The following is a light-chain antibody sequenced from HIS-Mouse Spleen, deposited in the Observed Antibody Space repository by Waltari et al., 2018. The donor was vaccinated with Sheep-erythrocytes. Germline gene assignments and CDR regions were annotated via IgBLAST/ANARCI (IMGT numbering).Light chain of an antibody. Sequence: QSALTQPPSASGSPRQSVTISCPGTSSDVGGYNYVSRYQQHPGKPPKLRIYEVSKRPSGVPDRFSGSKSGNTASLTVSGLQAEDEADYYCSSYAGSNNWVFGGGTKLTVL. J-gene: IGLJ3*02. CDR2: EVS. CDR3: SSYAGSNNWV. CDR1: SSDVGGYNY. V-gene: IGLV2-8*01.